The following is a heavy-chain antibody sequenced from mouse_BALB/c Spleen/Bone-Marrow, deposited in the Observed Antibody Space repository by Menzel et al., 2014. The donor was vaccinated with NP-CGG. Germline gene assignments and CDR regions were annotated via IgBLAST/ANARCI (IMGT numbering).Heavy chain of an antibody. D-gene: IGHD2-4*01. CDR3: ARGDFDYDFTMDY. V-gene: IGHV1-80*01. CDR1: GYVFSSYW. Sequence: VQLQQSGAELVRSGSSVKISCKASGYVFSSYWMNWVKQRPGQGLEWIGQIFPGDGDTNYNGQFKGKATLTADRSSSTAFMQLSSLTSEDSAVYFCARGDFDYDFTMDYWGQGTSVTVSS. J-gene: IGHJ4*01. CDR2: IFPGDGDT.